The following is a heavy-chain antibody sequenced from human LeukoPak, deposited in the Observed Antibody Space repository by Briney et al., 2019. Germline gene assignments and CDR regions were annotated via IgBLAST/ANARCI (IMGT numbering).Heavy chain of an antibody. D-gene: IGHD2-2*01. V-gene: IGHV1-2*02. J-gene: IGHJ5*02. CDR1: GYTFTDYY. CDR3: TRGGSLCSGTSCFLNWFDR. CDR2: INPNSGGT. Sequence: GASVKVSCTASGYTFTDYYIHWVRQAPGQGLEWMGWINPNSGGTNYAQKFQGRVTVTRDTSISTAYLDLSSLMFDDTAIYYCTRGGSLCSGTSCFLNWFDRWGQGTLVTVSS.